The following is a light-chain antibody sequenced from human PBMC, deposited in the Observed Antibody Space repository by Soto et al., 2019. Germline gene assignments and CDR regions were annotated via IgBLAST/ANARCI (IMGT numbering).Light chain of an antibody. J-gene: IGLJ3*02. CDR1: SSDVGGYNY. CDR2: DVS. V-gene: IGLV2-8*01. CDR3: SSYAGSNNWV. Sequence: QSVLTQPPSASGSPGQSVTISCTGTSSDVGGYNYVSWYQQHPGKAPKLMISDVSKRPSGVPDRFSGSKSGNTASLTVSGLPAEDEDDYYCSSYAGSNNWVFGGGTKLTVL.